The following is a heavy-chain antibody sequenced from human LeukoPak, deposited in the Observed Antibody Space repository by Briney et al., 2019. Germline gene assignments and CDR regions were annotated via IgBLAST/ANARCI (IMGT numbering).Heavy chain of an antibody. CDR2: IYNSGNT. CDR3: AGLIRPGWFDP. CDR1: GGSINSYY. J-gene: IGHJ5*02. V-gene: IGHV4-59*01. D-gene: IGHD1-14*01. Sequence: PSETLSLTCTVSGGSINSYYWTWIRQPPGKGLEWIGNIYNSGNTNYNPSLKSRVTISVDTSKNQFSLKLNSVTAADTAVYYCAGLIRPGWFDPWGQGTLVTVSS.